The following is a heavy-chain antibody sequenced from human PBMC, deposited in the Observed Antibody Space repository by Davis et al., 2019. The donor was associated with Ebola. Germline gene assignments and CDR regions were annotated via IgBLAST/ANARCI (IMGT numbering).Heavy chain of an antibody. Sequence: PGGSLRLSCEASGFTFSDHHMSWIRQAPGKGLEWVSYMRTTGGTIYYADSVKGRFIISRDNAKNSLYLQMNSLRVEDSAVYFCARDPPNAMPLYYMDVWGNGTTVTVSS. J-gene: IGHJ6*03. D-gene: IGHD2-2*01. CDR1: GFTFSDHH. V-gene: IGHV3-11*04. CDR2: MRTTGGTI. CDR3: ARDPPNAMPLYYMDV.